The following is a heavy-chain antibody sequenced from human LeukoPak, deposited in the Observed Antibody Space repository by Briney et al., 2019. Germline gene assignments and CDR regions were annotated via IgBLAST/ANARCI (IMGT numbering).Heavy chain of an antibody. D-gene: IGHD5-12*01. CDR2: IYYSGST. J-gene: IGHJ4*02. CDR1: GGSISSGGYY. Sequence: SQTLSLTCTVSGGSISSGGYYWSWIRQHPGKGLEWIGYIYYSGSTYYNPSLKSRVIISVDTSKKQFSLKLSSVTAADTAVYYCARTKSGSYSGYELDYWGQGTLVTVPS. CDR3: ARTKSGSYSGYELDY. V-gene: IGHV4-31*03.